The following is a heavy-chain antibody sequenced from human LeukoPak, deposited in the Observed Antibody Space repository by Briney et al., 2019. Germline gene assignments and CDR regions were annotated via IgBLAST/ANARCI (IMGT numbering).Heavy chain of an antibody. J-gene: IGHJ6*02. V-gene: IGHV1-69*04. Sequence: SVKVSCKASGGTFSSYAVSWVRQAPGQGLEWMGRIIPILGIANYAQKFQGRVTITADKSTSIAYMELSSLRSEDTAVYYCARSGSYGLGYYYYGMDVWGQGTTVTVSS. CDR3: ARSGSYGLGYYYYGMDV. D-gene: IGHD1-26*01. CDR2: IIPILGIA. CDR1: GGTFSSYA.